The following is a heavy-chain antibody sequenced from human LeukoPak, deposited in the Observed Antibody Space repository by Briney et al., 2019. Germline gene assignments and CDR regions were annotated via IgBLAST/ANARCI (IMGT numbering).Heavy chain of an antibody. D-gene: IGHD3-10*01. J-gene: IGHJ4*02. Sequence: HGESLKISCKGSGYSFTSYWIGWVRQMPGKGLEWMGIIYPGDSETRYSPSFQGQVTISADKSISTAYLQWSSLKASDTAMYYCARPYYGSGSYAWYFDYWGQGTLVTVSS. CDR1: GYSFTSYW. CDR3: ARPYYGSGSYAWYFDY. V-gene: IGHV5-51*01. CDR2: IYPGDSET.